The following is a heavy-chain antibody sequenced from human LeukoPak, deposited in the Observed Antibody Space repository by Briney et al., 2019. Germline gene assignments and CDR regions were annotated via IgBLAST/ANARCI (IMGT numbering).Heavy chain of an antibody. CDR3: AKRGVVIRVILVGFHRQAYYFES. CDR2: ISDSGGST. Sequence: GGSLRLSCAAPGFTVSSNYMSWVRQAPGKGLEWVAGISDSGGSTNYADSVKGRFTISRDSPKNTLYLQMNSLRAEDTAVYFCAKRGVVIRVILVGFHRQAYYFESWGQGALVTVSS. J-gene: IGHJ4*02. D-gene: IGHD3/OR15-3a*01. V-gene: IGHV3-23*01. CDR1: GFTVSSNY.